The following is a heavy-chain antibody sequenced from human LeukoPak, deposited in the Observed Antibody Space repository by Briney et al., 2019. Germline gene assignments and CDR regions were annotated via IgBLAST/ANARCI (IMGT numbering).Heavy chain of an antibody. J-gene: IGHJ3*02. Sequence: ASVKVSCKASGGTFSSYAISWVRQAPGQGLEWMGGIIPIFGTANYAQKFQGRVTITADESTSTAYMELSSLRSEDTAVYYCARGAYDFWSGPNKNDAFDIWGQGTLVTVSS. CDR3: ARGAYDFWSGPNKNDAFDI. V-gene: IGHV1-69*13. CDR2: IIPIFGTA. D-gene: IGHD3-3*01. CDR1: GGTFSSYA.